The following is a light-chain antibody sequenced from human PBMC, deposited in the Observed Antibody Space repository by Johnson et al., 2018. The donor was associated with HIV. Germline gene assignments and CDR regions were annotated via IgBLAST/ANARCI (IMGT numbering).Light chain of an antibody. Sequence: QSVLTQPPSVSAAPGQKVTISCSGSSSNIGNNYVSWYQQLPGTAPKLLIYDNNKRPSEIPDRFYGSKSGTSATLVFTGLRTGDEADYYCGTWDSSLNTGAFGTGTKVTVL. J-gene: IGLJ1*01. CDR1: SSNIGNNY. V-gene: IGLV1-51*01. CDR3: GTWDSSLNTGA. CDR2: DNN.